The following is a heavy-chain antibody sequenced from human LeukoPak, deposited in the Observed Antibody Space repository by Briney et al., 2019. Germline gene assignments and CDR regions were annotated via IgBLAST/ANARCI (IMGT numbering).Heavy chain of an antibody. V-gene: IGHV3-48*03. CDR3: AREYAADY. CDR2: ISSSGSAI. J-gene: IGHJ4*02. CDR1: GFPFSSYE. Sequence: GGCLRLSCAASGFPFSSYEMNWVRQAPGKGLEWVSYISSSGSAIYYADSVKGRFTISRDNAKNSLYLQMNSLRAEDTAVYYCAREYAADYWGQGTLVTVSS.